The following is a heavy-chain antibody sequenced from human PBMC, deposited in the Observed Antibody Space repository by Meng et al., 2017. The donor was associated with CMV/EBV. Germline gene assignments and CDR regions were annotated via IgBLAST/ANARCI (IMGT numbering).Heavy chain of an antibody. CDR1: GFTFSSYA. CDR2: ISYDGSNK. D-gene: IGHD6-13*01. J-gene: IGHJ6*02. Sequence: GGSLRLSCAASGFTFSSYAMHWVRQASGKGLEWVAVISYDGSNKYYADSVKGRFTISRDNSKNTLYLQMNSLRAEDTAVYYCARDGYSSSWYGPGYYYYYYGMDVWGQGTTVTVSS. V-gene: IGHV3-30-3*01. CDR3: ARDGYSSSWYGPGYYYYYYGMDV.